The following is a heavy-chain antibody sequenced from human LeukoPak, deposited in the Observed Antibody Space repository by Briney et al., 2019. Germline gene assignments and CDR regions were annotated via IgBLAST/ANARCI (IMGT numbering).Heavy chain of an antibody. Sequence: GGSLRLSCAASGFTFSSYAIHWVRQAPVKGLEWVAVISYDGNNQFYADAVKGRFTISRDNSKNTLYLQMNSLRAEDTAVYYCAKHGSGRYFDYWGQGTLVTVSS. CDR2: ISYDGNNQ. CDR1: GFTFSSYA. CDR3: AKHGSGRYFDY. V-gene: IGHV3-30*04. J-gene: IGHJ4*02. D-gene: IGHD6-19*01.